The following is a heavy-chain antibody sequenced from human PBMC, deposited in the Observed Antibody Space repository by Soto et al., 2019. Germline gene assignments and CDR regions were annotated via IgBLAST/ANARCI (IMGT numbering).Heavy chain of an antibody. D-gene: IGHD1-26*01. J-gene: IGHJ4*02. CDR2: ISGSGGST. CDR1: GFTFSSYA. CDR3: ARDRWELYFFDY. V-gene: IGHV3-23*01. Sequence: GGSLGLSCEACGFTFSSYAMSWVRQATGKWLEWVSAISGSGGSTYYAYYVKGRFTISRDNSNNTLCLQMNSLGAEDTAVYYCARDRWELYFFDYCGQGTPVTV.